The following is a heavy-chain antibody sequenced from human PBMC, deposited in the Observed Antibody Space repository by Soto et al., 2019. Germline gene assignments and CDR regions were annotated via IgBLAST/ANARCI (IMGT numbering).Heavy chain of an antibody. CDR2: INHRGGA. CDR1: NGSFTDYF. D-gene: IGHD3-3*01. V-gene: IGHV4-34*01. CDR3: VARGMTYDFLSGPHPFDP. J-gene: IGHJ5*02. Sequence: ETLSLTCAAHNGSFTDYFWTWIRQSPGRGLEWIGEINHRGGATYNPSLRSRVTISIDTSKNHFSLSLRSPTAADTAVYYCVARGMTYDFLSGPHPFDPWGHGTLVTVSS.